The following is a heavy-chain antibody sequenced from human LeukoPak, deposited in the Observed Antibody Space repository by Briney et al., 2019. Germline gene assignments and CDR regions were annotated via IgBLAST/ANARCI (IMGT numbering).Heavy chain of an antibody. CDR3: ARGVGGGLNYYDSSGYWTNYFDY. CDR1: GFTFSSSW. D-gene: IGHD3-22*01. J-gene: IGHJ4*02. CDR2: VNQDGSQK. Sequence: GGSLRLSCVDSGFTFSSSWMSWVRQAPGKGLEWVANVNQDGSQKDYVDSVKGRFTISRDNSKNTLYLQMNSLRAEDTAVYYCARGVGGGLNYYDSSGYWTNYFDYWGQGTLVTVSS. V-gene: IGHV3-7*01.